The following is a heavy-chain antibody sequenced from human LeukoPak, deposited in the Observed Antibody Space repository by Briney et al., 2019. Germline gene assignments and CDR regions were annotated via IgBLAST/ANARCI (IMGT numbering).Heavy chain of an antibody. Sequence: PGGSLRLSCAVSGFTFSTYAMTWVRQAPGKGLEWVSSISKSGGSTYDTDSVRGRFTISRDNSKNTLYLQMNRLRAEDTALYYCARGVGEYTNGHFDFWGQGTLVTVSS. V-gene: IGHV3-23*01. J-gene: IGHJ4*02. CDR3: ARGVGEYTNGHFDF. D-gene: IGHD2-8*01. CDR1: GFTFSTYA. CDR2: ISKSGGST.